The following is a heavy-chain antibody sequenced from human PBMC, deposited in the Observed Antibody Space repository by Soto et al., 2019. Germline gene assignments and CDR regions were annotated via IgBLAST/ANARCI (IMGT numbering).Heavy chain of an antibody. CDR3: AGVRFYYYGMDV. V-gene: IGHV4-34*01. CDR2: INHSGST. J-gene: IGHJ6*02. CDR1: GGSFSGYY. Sequence: QVQLQQWGAGLLKPSETLSLTCAVYGGSFSGYYWSWIRQPPGKGLEWIGEINHSGSTNYNPSLKSRVTISVDPSKNQFSLKLSSVTAADTAVYYCAGVRFYYYGMDVWGQGTTVPVSS. D-gene: IGHD4-17*01.